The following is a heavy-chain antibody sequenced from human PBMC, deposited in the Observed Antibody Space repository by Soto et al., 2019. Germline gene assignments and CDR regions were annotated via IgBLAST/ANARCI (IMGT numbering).Heavy chain of an antibody. CDR2: IWYDGNDK. Sequence: QVQLVESGGGVVQTGRSLRLSCTASGFSFRSVGMHWVRQAPGKGLEWVAVIWYDGNDKNYADSVKGRFTISRDDSKNTVYLQMNSLRVEDTGVYYCAREWGSGGSCYLFDPRGQGPLVTVSS. CDR1: GFSFRSVG. V-gene: IGHV3-33*01. D-gene: IGHD2-15*01. CDR3: AREWGSGGSCYLFDP. J-gene: IGHJ5*02.